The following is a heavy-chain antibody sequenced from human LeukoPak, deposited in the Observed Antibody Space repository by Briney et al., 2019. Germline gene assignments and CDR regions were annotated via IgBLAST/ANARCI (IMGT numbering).Heavy chain of an antibody. D-gene: IGHD6-6*01. V-gene: IGHV5-51*01. J-gene: IGHJ4*02. CDR1: GYSFTDYW. CDR2: IYPGDSDI. Sequence: GESLKISCKGSGYSFTDYWIGWVRQMPGKGLEWMGIIYPGDSDIRYSLSFKGQVTISADKSITTAYLEWSSLQASDTAMYYCARHGRYSSSPSGWSDYWGQGTMVTVSS. CDR3: ARHGRYSSSPSGWSDY.